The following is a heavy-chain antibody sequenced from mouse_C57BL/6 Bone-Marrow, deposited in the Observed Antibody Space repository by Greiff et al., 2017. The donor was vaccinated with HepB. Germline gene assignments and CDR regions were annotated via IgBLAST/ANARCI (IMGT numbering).Heavy chain of an antibody. Sequence: QLQQSGPELVKPGASVTLSCKASGYSFTDYYMNWVKQSNGQSLDWIGVFNPNDGTTSYNQKFKGRATLTVDQSAISAYMQHIILTSEDSADYYCAIDYNGSSDDFADWGQGTTLAV. J-gene: IGHJ2*01. CDR1: GYSFTDYY. CDR3: AIDYNGSSDDFAD. D-gene: IGHD1-1*01. V-gene: IGHV1-39*01. CDR2: FNPNDGTT.